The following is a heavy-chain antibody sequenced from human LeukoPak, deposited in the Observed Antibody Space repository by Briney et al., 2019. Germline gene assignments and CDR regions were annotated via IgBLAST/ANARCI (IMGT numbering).Heavy chain of an antibody. CDR1: GFTFSGHA. D-gene: IGHD6-13*01. J-gene: IGHJ4*02. CDR3: ARHGSWSFDY. Sequence: GGSLRLSCAASGFTFSGHAMSWVRQAPGKGLEWVSAITSGSGSNVYYTDSLKGRFTISRDNSKNTLYLQMNSLRAEDTAVYYCARHGSWSFDYWGQGTLVTVSA. CDR2: ITSGSGSNV. V-gene: IGHV3-23*01.